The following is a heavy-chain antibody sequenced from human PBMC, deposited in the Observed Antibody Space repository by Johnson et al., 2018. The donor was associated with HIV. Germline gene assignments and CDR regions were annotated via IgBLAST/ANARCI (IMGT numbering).Heavy chain of an antibody. D-gene: IGHD3-22*01. J-gene: IGHJ3*02. V-gene: IGHV3-20*04. CDR3: ARASNYYDSFGYYRRGGGSDI. CDR2: IYWTGGRT. Sequence: VQLVESGGGVVRPGGSLRLSCAASGFSFDYYDMSWVRQAPGKGLEWVSGIYWTGGRTSYADSVKGRFTISRDNAKNSLYLQMNNVRAEDTALYFCARASNYYDSFGYYRRGGGSDIWGQGTMVTVSS. CDR1: GFSFDYYD.